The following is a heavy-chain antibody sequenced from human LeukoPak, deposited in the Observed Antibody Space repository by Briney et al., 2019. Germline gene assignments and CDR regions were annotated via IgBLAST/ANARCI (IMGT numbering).Heavy chain of an antibody. Sequence: GGSLRLSCAASGLSFSNAWMNWVRQAPGKGLEWVSAIDKSGTYIKYADSVKGRFTVSRDNAKNSVFLQMNSLRVEDTAVYFCAREVLIVVEPAANTVDYWGQGTRVTVSS. CDR1: GLSFSNAW. D-gene: IGHD2-15*01. CDR2: IDKSGTYI. J-gene: IGHJ4*02. V-gene: IGHV3-21*01. CDR3: AREVLIVVEPAANTVDY.